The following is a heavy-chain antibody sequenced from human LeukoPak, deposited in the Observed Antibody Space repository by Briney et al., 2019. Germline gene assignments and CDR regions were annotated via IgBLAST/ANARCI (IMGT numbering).Heavy chain of an antibody. CDR3: ARDLSLRLPHYYYYMDV. V-gene: IGHV4-4*07. CDR1: GGSISSYY. CDR2: IYTSGST. Sequence: SETLSLTCTVSGGSISSYYWSWIRQPAGRGLEWIGRIYTSGSTNYNPSLKSRVTMSVDTSKNQFSLKLSSVTAADTAVYYCARDLSLRLPHYYYYMDVWGKGTTVTVSS. D-gene: IGHD5-12*01. J-gene: IGHJ6*03.